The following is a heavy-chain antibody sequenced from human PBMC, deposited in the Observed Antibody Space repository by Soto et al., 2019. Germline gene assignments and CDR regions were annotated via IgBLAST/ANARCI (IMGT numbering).Heavy chain of an antibody. V-gene: IGHV1-69*12. Sequence: QVQLVQSGAEVKKPGSSVKVSCKASGDTFSNHAISWVRQAPGQGLEWMGGIIPIFGTGNYAQNFQGRVTITADESTSTIFMELTSLRSEDTAVYYCAREGRGNGYNYSVDCWGQGTLVTVSS. D-gene: IGHD5-12*01. CDR1: GDTFSNHA. CDR2: IIPIFGTG. J-gene: IGHJ4*02. CDR3: AREGRGNGYNYSVDC.